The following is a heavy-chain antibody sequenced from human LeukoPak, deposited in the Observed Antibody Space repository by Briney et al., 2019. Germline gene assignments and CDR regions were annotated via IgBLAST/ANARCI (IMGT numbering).Heavy chain of an antibody. V-gene: IGHV3-53*01. CDR1: GFTVSSNY. Sequence: GGSLRLSCAASGFTVSSNYMSWVRQAPGKGLEWVSVIYSGGSTYYADSVKGRFTISRHNSKNSLYLQMNSLRAEDTAVYYCASGYSYGPAHYWGQGTLVTVSS. J-gene: IGHJ4*02. CDR2: IYSGGST. D-gene: IGHD5-18*01. CDR3: ASGYSYGPAHY.